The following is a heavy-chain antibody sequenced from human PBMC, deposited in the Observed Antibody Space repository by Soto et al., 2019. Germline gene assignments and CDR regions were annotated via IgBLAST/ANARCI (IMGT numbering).Heavy chain of an antibody. Sequence: QLQLQESGSGLVKPSQTLSLTCAVSGGSLSSGGYSWSWIRQPPGKGLEWVGYIYHSGRTYYNPALKRRVTISVDRSKNQFTRKLSSVTAADTAVYYGASTMIGVDYWGQGTLVTVSA. CDR2: IYHSGRT. V-gene: IGHV4-30-2*01. D-gene: IGHD3-22*01. CDR1: GGSLSSGGYS. CDR3: ASTMIGVDY. J-gene: IGHJ4*02.